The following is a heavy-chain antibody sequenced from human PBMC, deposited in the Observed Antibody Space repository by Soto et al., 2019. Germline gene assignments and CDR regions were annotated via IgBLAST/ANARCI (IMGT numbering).Heavy chain of an antibody. Sequence: ASVKVSCKASGYTFTSYGISWVRQAPGQGLEWMGRISAYNDNTNYAQKFQGTVTMTMDTSTSTAYMELRSLRSDDTAVYYCARDGPVIPPRSWFDPWGQGTLVTVSS. D-gene: IGHD3-16*02. V-gene: IGHV1-18*04. CDR2: ISAYNDNT. CDR1: GYTFTSYG. CDR3: ARDGPVIPPRSWFDP. J-gene: IGHJ5*02.